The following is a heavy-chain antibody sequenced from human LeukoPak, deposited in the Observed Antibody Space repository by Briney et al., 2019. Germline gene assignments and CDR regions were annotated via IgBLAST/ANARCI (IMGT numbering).Heavy chain of an antibody. CDR2: IASDGRDK. V-gene: IGHV3-30*18. D-gene: IGHD1-14*01. Sequence: GGSLRLSCAASGFTFNTYGMHWVRQAPGKGLEWVAVIASDGRDKKYADSVKGRFTITRDNSKSTLYLQVNSLRAEDTAVYYWAKVGPRAPPLYYLAYGGREPLATVP. J-gene: IGHJ4*02. CDR1: GFTFNTYG. CDR3: AKVGPRAPPLYYLAY.